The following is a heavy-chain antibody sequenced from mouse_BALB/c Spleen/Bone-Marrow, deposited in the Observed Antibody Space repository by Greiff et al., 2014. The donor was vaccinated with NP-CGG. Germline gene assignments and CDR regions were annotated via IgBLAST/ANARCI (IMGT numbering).Heavy chain of an antibody. CDR3: ARQLGPPYAMDY. V-gene: IGHV1-54*01. CDR2: INPGSGGT. J-gene: IGHJ4*01. CDR1: GYAFTNYL. Sequence: QVQLKESGAELVRPGTSVKVSCKASGYAFTNYLIEWVKQRPGQGLEWIGVINPGSGGTNYNEKFKGKATLTADKSSSTAYMQLGSLTSDDSAVYFCARQLGPPYAMDYWGQGTSVTVSS. D-gene: IGHD3-1*01.